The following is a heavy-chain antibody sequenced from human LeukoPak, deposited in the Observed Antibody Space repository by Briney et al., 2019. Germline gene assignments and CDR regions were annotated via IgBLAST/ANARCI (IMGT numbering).Heavy chain of an antibody. V-gene: IGHV3-20*04. Sequence: GGSLRLSCAASGLTFEDYGMSWVRQAPGKGLKWVSGINWNGGSRHYADSVKGRFTISRDNSKNTLYLQMNSLRAEDTAVYYCAKDFGNYDFWSGYSFYWGQGTLVTVSS. CDR2: INWNGGSR. CDR1: GLTFEDYG. D-gene: IGHD3-3*01. J-gene: IGHJ4*02. CDR3: AKDFGNYDFWSGYSFY.